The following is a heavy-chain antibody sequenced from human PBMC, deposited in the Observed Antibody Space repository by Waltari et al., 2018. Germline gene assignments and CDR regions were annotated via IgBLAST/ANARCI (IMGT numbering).Heavy chain of an antibody. Sequence: QVQLVESGGDLVRPGGSLRLSCTASGFPLSNFYMNWIRQAPGKGLAWNSYTRNSSETIYYADSVRGRFTIHRDNSKNSIDLQMNSLKTEDTAVYYCTTDGGFSGGPWGQGTLVTVSS. D-gene: IGHD3-10*01. CDR1: GFPLSNFY. CDR3: TTDGGFSGGP. V-gene: IGHV3-11*01. CDR2: TRNSSETI. J-gene: IGHJ5*02.